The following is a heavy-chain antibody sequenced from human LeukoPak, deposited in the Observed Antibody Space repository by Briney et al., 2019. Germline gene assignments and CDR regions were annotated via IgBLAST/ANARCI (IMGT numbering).Heavy chain of an antibody. CDR2: IYYSGST. J-gene: IGHJ6*04. V-gene: IGHV4-59*01. CDR3: ARVPIVVVPAAMEEGHSSYYYGMDV. CDR1: GGSISSYY. Sequence: PSETLSLTCSVSGGSISSYYWSWIRQPPGKGLEWMGDIYYSGSTNYNPSLKRRVTISVDTSKNQFSLKLSSVTAADTAVYYCARVPIVVVPAAMEEGHSSYYYGMDVWGKGTTVTVSS. D-gene: IGHD2-2*01.